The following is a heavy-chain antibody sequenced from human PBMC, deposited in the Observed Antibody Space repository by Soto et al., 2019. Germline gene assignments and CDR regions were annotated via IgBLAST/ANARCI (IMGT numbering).Heavy chain of an antibody. V-gene: IGHV3-48*01. J-gene: IGHJ5*02. CDR2: ISSTTSTM. CDR1: GFTFSTYS. D-gene: IGHD4-17*01. Sequence: EVRLVESGGGSVQPGGSLRLSCAASGFTFSTYSMNWVRQAPGKGLEWVSYISSTTSTMYYADSVKGRFTISRDNAKNSLYLQMNSLRAEDTAVYYCARERYGGYWFDPWGQGTLVTVSS. CDR3: ARERYGGYWFDP.